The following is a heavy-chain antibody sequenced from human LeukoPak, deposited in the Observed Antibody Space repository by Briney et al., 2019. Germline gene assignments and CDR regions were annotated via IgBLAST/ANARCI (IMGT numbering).Heavy chain of an antibody. V-gene: IGHV4-34*01. D-gene: IGHD3-3*01. CDR2: INHSGST. Sequence: SETLSLTRAVYGGSFSGYYWSWIRQPPGKGLGWIGEINHSGSTNYNPSLKSRVTISVDTSKNQFSLKLSSVTAADTAVYYCAIYDFWSGYLDYWGQGTLVTVSS. CDR1: GGSFSGYY. J-gene: IGHJ4*02. CDR3: AIYDFWSGYLDY.